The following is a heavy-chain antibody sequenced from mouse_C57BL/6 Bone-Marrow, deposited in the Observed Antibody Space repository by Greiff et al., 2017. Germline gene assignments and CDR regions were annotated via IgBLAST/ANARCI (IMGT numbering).Heavy chain of an antibody. J-gene: IGHJ2*01. CDR1: GYTFTDYY. CDR2: IYPGSGNT. V-gene: IGHV1-76*01. D-gene: IGHD1-1*01. Sequence: QVQLQQSGAELVRPGASVKLSCKASGYTFTDYYINWVKQRPGQGLEWIARIYPGSGNTYYNEKFKGKATLTAEKSSSTAYMPLSRLTSEDSAVYFCARSEYYYGSSPYYFDYWGQGTTLTVSS. CDR3: ARSEYYYGSSPYYFDY.